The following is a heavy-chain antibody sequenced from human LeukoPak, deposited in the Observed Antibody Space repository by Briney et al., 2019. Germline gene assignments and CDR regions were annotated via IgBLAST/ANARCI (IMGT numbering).Heavy chain of an antibody. CDR3: TRDAITMVRGVKPYYYYMDV. Sequence: EASVKVSCKASGYTFTSYYMHWVRQAPGQGLEWMGIINPSGGSTSYAQKFQGRVTMTRDMSTSIVYMELSSLRSEDTAVYYCTRDAITMVRGVKPYYYYMDVWAKGTTVTVSS. D-gene: IGHD3-10*01. CDR1: GYTFTSYY. V-gene: IGHV1-46*01. J-gene: IGHJ6*03. CDR2: INPSGGST.